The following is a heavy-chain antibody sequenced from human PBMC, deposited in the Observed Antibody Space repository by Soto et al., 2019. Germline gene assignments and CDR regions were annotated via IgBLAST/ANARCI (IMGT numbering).Heavy chain of an antibody. Sequence: PGGSLRLSCAASGFTFSTYAMSWVRQAPGKGLEWVSTITTSGGNTYYADSVQGRFTISRDNSKNTLYLQMNSLRAEDTAVYYCAGRYCTNGVCYTNYYYYIDVWAKGTTVTVSS. CDR2: ITTSGGNT. CDR3: AGRYCTNGVCYTNYYYYIDV. CDR1: GFTFSTYA. J-gene: IGHJ6*03. D-gene: IGHD2-8*01. V-gene: IGHV3-23*01.